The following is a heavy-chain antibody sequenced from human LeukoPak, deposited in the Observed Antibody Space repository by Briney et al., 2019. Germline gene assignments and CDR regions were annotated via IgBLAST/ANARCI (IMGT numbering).Heavy chain of an antibody. CDR2: IKSDGSST. V-gene: IGHV3-74*01. J-gene: IGHJ4*02. Sequence: GGSLRLSCAASGFTFNNYWMHWVRQAPGKGLVWVSRIKSDGSSTTYADSVRGRFTVSRDNDKNTLYLQMNSLRAEDTAVYYCARRGYESSGPKYYFDHWGQGILVTVSS. CDR1: GFTFNNYW. CDR3: ARRGYESSGPKYYFDH. D-gene: IGHD3-22*01.